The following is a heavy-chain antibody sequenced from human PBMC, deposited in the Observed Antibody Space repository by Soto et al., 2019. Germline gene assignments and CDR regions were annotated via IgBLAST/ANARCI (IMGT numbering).Heavy chain of an antibody. CDR2: IKSKTDGGTT. V-gene: IGHV3-15*01. J-gene: IGHJ4*02. D-gene: IGHD2-2*03. CDR3: TTTTMDIVVVPAAEDY. CDR1: GFTFSNAW. Sequence: GGSLRLSFAASGFTFSNAWMSWVRQAPGKGLEWVGRIKSKTDGGTTDYAAPVKGRFTISRDDSKNTLYLQMNSLKTEDTAVYYCTTTTMDIVVVPAAEDYWGQGTLVTVSS.